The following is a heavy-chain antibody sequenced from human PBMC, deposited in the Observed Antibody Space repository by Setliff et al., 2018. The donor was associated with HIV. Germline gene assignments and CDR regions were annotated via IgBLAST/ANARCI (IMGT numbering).Heavy chain of an antibody. Sequence: ASVKVSCKASGYTFTSYYMHWVRQAPGQGLEWTGIINPSGGSTSYAQKFQGRVTMTRDTSTSTVYMELSSLRSEDTAVYYCARDLRLHLDDIYGSGTVYGMDVWGQGTTVTVSS. D-gene: IGHD3-10*01. CDR1: GYTFTSYY. V-gene: IGHV1-46*01. CDR2: INPSGGST. CDR3: ARDLRLHLDDIYGSGTVYGMDV. J-gene: IGHJ6*02.